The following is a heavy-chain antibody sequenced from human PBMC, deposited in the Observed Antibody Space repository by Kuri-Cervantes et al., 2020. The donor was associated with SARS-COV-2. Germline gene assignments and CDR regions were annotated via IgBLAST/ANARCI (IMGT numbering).Heavy chain of an antibody. CDR3: ARKRGPHSYGMYYFDY. J-gene: IGHJ4*02. CDR2: INPNSGGT. V-gene: IGHV1-2*02. CDR1: GYTFTGYY. Sequence: ASVNVSRKASGYTFTGYYMHWVRQAPGQGLEWMGWINPNSGGTNYAQKFQGRVTMTRDTSISTAYMELSRLRSDDTAVCYCARKRGPHSYGMYYFDYWGQGTLVTVSS. D-gene: IGHD5-18*01.